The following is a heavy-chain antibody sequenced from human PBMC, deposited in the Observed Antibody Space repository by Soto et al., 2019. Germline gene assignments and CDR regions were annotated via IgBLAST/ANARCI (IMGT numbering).Heavy chain of an antibody. V-gene: IGHV3-21*01. CDR3: TRDVSRDSSARGWFDP. D-gene: IGHD6-13*01. CDR2: ISSNSAYI. CDR1: GFTFRSFT. J-gene: IGHJ5*02. Sequence: LGGSLRLSCAASGFTFRSFTMNWVRQAPGKGLEWVSTISSNSAYIYYTDALRGRFTISRDNAKNSLHLQMNSLRAEDTAVYYCTRDVSRDSSARGWFDPWGPGTLVTVSS.